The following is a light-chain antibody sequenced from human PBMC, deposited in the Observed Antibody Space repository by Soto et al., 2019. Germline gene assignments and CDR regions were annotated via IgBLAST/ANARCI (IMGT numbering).Light chain of an antibody. V-gene: IGKV3-20*01. CDR2: GAN. CDR3: QQYHSLPRT. CDR1: QGVTTNI. J-gene: IGKJ1*01. Sequence: EIVLTQSPGTLSLSPGDGATPPSRPIQGVTTNILPWFQQRPGQAPRLLIYGANIGAIDIADRFRGSGSGTDFTLTISRLEPEDFAVYYCQQYHSLPRTFGQGTKVEIK.